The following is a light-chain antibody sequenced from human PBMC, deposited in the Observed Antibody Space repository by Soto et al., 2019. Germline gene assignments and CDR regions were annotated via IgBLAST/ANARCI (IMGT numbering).Light chain of an antibody. CDR2: GAS. CDR3: QQYGSSFAT. CDR1: QGVGSNY. V-gene: IGKV3-20*01. J-gene: IGKJ1*01. Sequence: EIVLTQSPGTLSLSPGERATLSCKASQGVGSNYLAWYQQKPGQAPRPLIYGASSRATDTPLRFSGNGSGTDFTLTISSVEPSDFAIYYCQQYGSSFATFGQGTQVEV.